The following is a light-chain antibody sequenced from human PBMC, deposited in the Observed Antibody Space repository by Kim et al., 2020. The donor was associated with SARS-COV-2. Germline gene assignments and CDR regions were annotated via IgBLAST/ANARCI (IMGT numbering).Light chain of an antibody. J-gene: IGKJ2*01. CDR1: QGIRND. V-gene: IGKV1-6*01. CDR2: AAS. Sequence: AIQMTQSPSSLSASVGDRVTITCRASQGIRNDLGWYQQKPGKAPKLLIYAASSLKSGVPSRFSGSGSGTDFILTISSLQPEDFATYYCLQDYNYPYTFGQGTKLEI. CDR3: LQDYNYPYT.